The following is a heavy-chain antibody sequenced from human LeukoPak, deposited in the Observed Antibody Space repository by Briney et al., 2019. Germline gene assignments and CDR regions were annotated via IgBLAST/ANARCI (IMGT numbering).Heavy chain of an antibody. J-gene: IGHJ6*02. V-gene: IGHV3-30*04. D-gene: IGHD2-2*01. CDR3: ARQGTYCSSTSCLPLYYYYGMDV. CDR1: GFTFSSYA. Sequence: GGSLRLSCAASGFTFSSYAMHWVRQAPGKGLEWVAVISYDGSNKYYADSVKGRFTISRDNSKNTLYLQMNSLRAEDTAVYYCARQGTYCSSTSCLPLYYYYGMDVWGQGTTVTVSS. CDR2: ISYDGSNK.